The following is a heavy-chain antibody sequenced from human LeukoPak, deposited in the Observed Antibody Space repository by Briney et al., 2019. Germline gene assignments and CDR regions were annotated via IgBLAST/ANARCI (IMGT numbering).Heavy chain of an antibody. D-gene: IGHD6-13*01. CDR3: ARDGSWSIPRYYYYGMDV. Sequence: GGSVRLSCAASGFPFSSYEMKWARQAPGKGLEWVSYISSRESTIYYADSVKGQFTITRDNDKTSLYMQMNSRRAEGMAVYYCARDGSWSIPRYYYYGMDVWGQGTTVTVSS. J-gene: IGHJ6*02. CDR2: ISSRESTI. V-gene: IGHV3-48*03. CDR1: GFPFSSYE.